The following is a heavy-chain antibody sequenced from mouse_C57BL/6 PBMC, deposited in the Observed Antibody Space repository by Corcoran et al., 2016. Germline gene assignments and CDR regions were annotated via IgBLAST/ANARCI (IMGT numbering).Heavy chain of an antibody. V-gene: IGHV1-26*01. CDR2: INPNNGGT. CDR1: GYTFTDYY. D-gene: IGHD2-4*01. CDR3: ARSHYDYDLWYFDV. Sequence: EVQLQQSGPELVKPGASLKISCKASGYTFTDYYMNWVKQSHGKSLEWIGDINPNNGGTSYNQKFKGKATLTVDKSSSTAYMELRSLTSEDSAVYYCARSHYDYDLWYFDVWGTGTTVTVSS. J-gene: IGHJ1*03.